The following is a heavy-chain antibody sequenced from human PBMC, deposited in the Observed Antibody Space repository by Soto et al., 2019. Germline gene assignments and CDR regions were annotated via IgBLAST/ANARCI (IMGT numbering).Heavy chain of an antibody. CDR1: GFTFSSQW. CDR2: SLNDGTTT. J-gene: IGHJ4*02. Sequence: EVQLVESGGGLVQPGGSLRLSCTASGFTFSSQWLHWVRQAPGKGLMWISRSLNDGTTTNYADSVKGRFTVSRDNAKKTMSLQMNNLRAEDTAVYYCATWRGGYTYGLDHWGQGTPVTVSS. CDR3: ATWRGGYTYGLDH. D-gene: IGHD5-18*01. V-gene: IGHV3-74*01.